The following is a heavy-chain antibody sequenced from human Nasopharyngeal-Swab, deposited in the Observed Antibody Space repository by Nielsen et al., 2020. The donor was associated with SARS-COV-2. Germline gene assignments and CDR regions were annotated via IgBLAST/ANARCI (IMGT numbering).Heavy chain of an antibody. CDR2: IYSGGST. D-gene: IGHD4-11*01. CDR3: ARDLSKLRFDY. CDR1: GFTVSSNY. Sequence: GGSLRLFCAASGFTVSSNYMSWVRQAPGKGLEWVSVIYSGGSTYYADSVKGRFTISRDNSKNTLYLQMNSLRAEDTAVYYCARDLSKLRFDYWGQGTLVTVSS. V-gene: IGHV3-66*01. J-gene: IGHJ4*02.